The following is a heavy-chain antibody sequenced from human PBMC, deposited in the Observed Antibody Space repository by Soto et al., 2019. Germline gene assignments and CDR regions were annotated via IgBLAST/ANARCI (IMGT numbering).Heavy chain of an antibody. V-gene: IGHV4-31*03. CDR1: GGSISSGGYY. J-gene: IGHJ4*02. D-gene: IGHD3-22*01. CDR2: IYYSGST. CDR3: ATYYYDSSGYVRFDY. Sequence: SETLSLTCTVSGGSISSGGYYWSWIRQHPGKGLEWIGYIYYSGSTYYNPSLKSRVTISVDTSKNQFSLKLSSVTAADTAVYYCATYYYDSSGYVRFDYWGQGTLVTVSS.